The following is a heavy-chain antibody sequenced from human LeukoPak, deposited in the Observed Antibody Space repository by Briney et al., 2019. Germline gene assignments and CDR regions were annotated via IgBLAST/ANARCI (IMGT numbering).Heavy chain of an antibody. V-gene: IGHV1-46*01. Sequence: ASVKVSCKASGYTFTGYYMHWVRQAPGQGLEWMGIINPSGGSTSYAQKFQGRVTMTRDMSTSTVYMELSSLRSEDTAVYYCARAYLRIAAAGNWFDPWGQGTLVTVSS. J-gene: IGHJ5*02. CDR2: INPSGGST. CDR3: ARAYLRIAAAGNWFDP. CDR1: GYTFTGYY. D-gene: IGHD6-13*01.